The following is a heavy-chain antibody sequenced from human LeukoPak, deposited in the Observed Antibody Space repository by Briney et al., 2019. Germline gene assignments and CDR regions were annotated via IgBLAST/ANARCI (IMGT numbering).Heavy chain of an antibody. J-gene: IGHJ4*02. V-gene: IGHV3-7*01. Sequence: GGSLRLSCAASGFTFSSYRMTWVRQAPGKGLEWVANIKPDGSVGYYVDSVRGRFIISRDNAGNSLYLQMNSLRVEDTAVYYCTQNLVAAAGDHWGQGTLLIVSS. CDR2: IKPDGSVG. D-gene: IGHD6-13*01. CDR1: GFTFSSYR. CDR3: TQNLVAAAGDH.